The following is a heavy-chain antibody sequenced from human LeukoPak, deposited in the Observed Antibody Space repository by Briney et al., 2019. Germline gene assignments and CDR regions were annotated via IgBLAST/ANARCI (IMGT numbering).Heavy chain of an antibody. CDR2: ISSGGDT. D-gene: IGHD2-2*01. CDR1: GFTFSDYA. Sequence: GGSLRLSCAASGFTFSDYAMSWVRQAPGKGLEWVSAISSGGDTYYAESVKGRFTISRDNSKNTLSLQMSSLRAEDTAVYYRTKRGCSSTTCYSNCWGQGTLVTVAS. J-gene: IGHJ4*02. V-gene: IGHV3-23*01. CDR3: TKRGCSSTTCYSNC.